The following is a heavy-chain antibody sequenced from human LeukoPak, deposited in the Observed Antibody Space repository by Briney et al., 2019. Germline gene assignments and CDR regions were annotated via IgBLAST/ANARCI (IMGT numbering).Heavy chain of an antibody. Sequence: GGSLRLSCVASGFTFSSYEMNWVRQAPGKGLEWVSYIYPSSNNIYYAESVRGRFIVSRDNAKNSLYLQMNSLRAEDTAVYYCAREDGAFHDWGQGTLVTVSS. D-gene: IGHD5-24*01. CDR1: GFTFSSYE. J-gene: IGHJ4*02. V-gene: IGHV3-48*03. CDR3: AREDGAFHD. CDR2: IYPSSNNI.